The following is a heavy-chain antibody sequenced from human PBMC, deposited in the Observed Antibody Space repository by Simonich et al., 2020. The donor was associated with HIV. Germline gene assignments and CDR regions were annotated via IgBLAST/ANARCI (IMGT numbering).Heavy chain of an antibody. V-gene: IGHV4-34*01. J-gene: IGHJ4*02. Sequence: QVQLQQWGAGLLKPSETLSLTCAVHGGSFMKYHWSWIRQPPGKGLEWIGEVNQSGSTTYNSSLKSRVTISVDTSKNQFSLKLSSMTAADTAVYYCATSSGGNEYWGQGTLVTVSS. CDR3: ATSSGGNEY. D-gene: IGHD3-10*01. CDR1: GGSFMKYH. CDR2: VNQSGST.